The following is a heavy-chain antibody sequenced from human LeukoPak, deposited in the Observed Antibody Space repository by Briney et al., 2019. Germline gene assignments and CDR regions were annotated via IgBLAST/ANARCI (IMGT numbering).Heavy chain of an antibody. V-gene: IGHV3-23*01. Sequence: ESGGSLRLSCAASGFTFTNFGMSWVRQAPGKGLEWVSAVSGGGGSTFYADSVKGRFTISRDNSKNTVYLQMNSLRAEDTAVYYCVKEKNSGYYYHFDYWGQGTLVTVSS. D-gene: IGHD3-22*01. J-gene: IGHJ4*02. CDR2: VSGGGGST. CDR3: VKEKNSGYYYHFDY. CDR1: GFTFTNFG.